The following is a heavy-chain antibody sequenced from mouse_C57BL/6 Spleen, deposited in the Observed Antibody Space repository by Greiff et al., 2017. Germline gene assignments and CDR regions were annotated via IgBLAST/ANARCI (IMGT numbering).Heavy chain of an antibody. CDR2: IDPSDSYT. J-gene: IGHJ2*01. Sequence: VQLQQPGAELVMPGASVKLSCKASGYTFTSYWMHWVKQRPGQGLEWIGEIDPSDSYTNYNQKFKGKSTLTVDKSSSTAYMQLSSLTSEDSAVYYYASKAYGSSYCDYWGKGTTLTVSS. CDR1: GYTFTSYW. D-gene: IGHD1-1*01. CDR3: ASKAYGSSYCDY. V-gene: IGHV1-69*01.